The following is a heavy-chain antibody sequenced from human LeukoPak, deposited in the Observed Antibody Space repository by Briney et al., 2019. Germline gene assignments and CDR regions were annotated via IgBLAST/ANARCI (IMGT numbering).Heavy chain of an antibody. CDR1: GYTFTGYY. V-gene: IGHV1-2*02. CDR3: ARVIAVAGILYFDY. D-gene: IGHD6-19*01. J-gene: IGHJ4*02. CDR2: ISPNNGGT. Sequence: ASVKVSCKASGYTFTGYYMHWVRQAAGQGREWMGWISPNNGGTTYARKFQGGVIMTRDMSITTAYMELSRLRSDDTAVYYCARVIAVAGILYFDYWGQGTLVTVSS.